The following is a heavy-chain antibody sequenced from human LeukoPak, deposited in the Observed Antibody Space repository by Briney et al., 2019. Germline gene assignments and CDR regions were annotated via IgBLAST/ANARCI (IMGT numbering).Heavy chain of an antibody. Sequence: SVKVSCKASGYTFTSYGISWVRQAPGQGLEWMGGIIPIFGTANYAQKFQGRVTITTDESTSTAYMELSSLRSEDTAVYYCAREIGLGYCSSTSCYEGNWFDPWGQGTLVTVSS. CDR3: AREIGLGYCSSTSCYEGNWFDP. J-gene: IGHJ5*02. CDR2: IIPIFGTA. D-gene: IGHD2-2*01. CDR1: GYTFTSYG. V-gene: IGHV1-69*05.